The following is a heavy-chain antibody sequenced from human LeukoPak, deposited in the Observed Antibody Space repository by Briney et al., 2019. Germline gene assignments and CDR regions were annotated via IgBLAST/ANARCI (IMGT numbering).Heavy chain of an antibody. Sequence: GGSLRLSCAASGFIFSNYAMSWVRQPPGKGLEWVSTISGSGDSTNYGDSVKGRFTVYRDNSKNTLYLQMNSLRAEDTAVYYCARLRLGELSSPLDYWGQGTLVTVSS. CDR3: ARLRLGELSSPLDY. V-gene: IGHV3-23*02. CDR1: GFIFSNYA. J-gene: IGHJ4*02. D-gene: IGHD3-16*02. CDR2: ISGSGDST.